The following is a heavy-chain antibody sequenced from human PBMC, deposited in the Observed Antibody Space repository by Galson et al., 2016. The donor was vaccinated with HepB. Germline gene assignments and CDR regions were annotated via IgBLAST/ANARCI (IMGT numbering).Heavy chain of an antibody. D-gene: IGHD1-26*01. J-gene: IGHJ5*02. V-gene: IGHV3-53*01. CDR2: IYSGGGT. Sequence: SLRLSCAASGFAVSSNFLTWVRQAPGKGLEWVSLIYSGGGTNYADPVKGRFTISRDNSNNTLYLQMNSLRVDDTAVYYCARGGASSAGGSWGQGTLVTVSS. CDR3: ARGGASSAGGS. CDR1: GFAVSSNF.